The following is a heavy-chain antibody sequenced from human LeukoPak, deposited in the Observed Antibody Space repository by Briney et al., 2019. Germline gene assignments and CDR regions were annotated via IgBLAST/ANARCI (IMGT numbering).Heavy chain of an antibody. D-gene: IGHD5-24*01. CDR1: GGSISSSTYY. Sequence: PSETLSLTCTVSGGSISSSTYYWGWIRQPPGKGLEWIGSMYYSGSTYYNSSLKSRVTMFVDMSKNQFSLKLISVTAADTAVYYCARLRDGYNNLSPLDYWGQGTLVTVSS. CDR2: MYYSGST. J-gene: IGHJ4*02. V-gene: IGHV4-39*01. CDR3: ARLRDGYNNLSPLDY.